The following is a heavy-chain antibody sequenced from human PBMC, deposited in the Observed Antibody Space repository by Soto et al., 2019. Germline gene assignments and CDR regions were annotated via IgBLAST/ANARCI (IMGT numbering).Heavy chain of an antibody. Sequence: ASGLRVDDYTMDWVRQDQGKGPEWVASLSWNSGFSGYADSVNGRFTISRDNAQSSVHLQMNNLRTEDTALYYCAKGRGTIVVTDAYDIWGEGTMVTVSS. CDR3: AKGRGTIVVTDAYDI. D-gene: IGHD3-22*01. V-gene: IGHV3-9*01. CDR2: LSWNSGFS. CDR1: GLRVDDYT. J-gene: IGHJ3*02.